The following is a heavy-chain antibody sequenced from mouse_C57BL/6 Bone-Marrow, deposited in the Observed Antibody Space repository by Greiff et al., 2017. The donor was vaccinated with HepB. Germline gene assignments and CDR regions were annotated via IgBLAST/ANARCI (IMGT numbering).Heavy chain of an antibody. Sequence: QLQESGPELVKPGASVKISCKASGYSFTDYNMNWVKQSNGKSLEWIGVINPNYGTTSYNQKFKGKATLTVDQSSSTAYMQLNSLTSEDSAVYYCARRRTVVAPDAMDYWGQGTSVTVSS. V-gene: IGHV1-39*01. CDR1: GYSFTDYN. J-gene: IGHJ4*01. CDR2: INPNYGTT. CDR3: ARRRTVVAPDAMDY. D-gene: IGHD1-1*01.